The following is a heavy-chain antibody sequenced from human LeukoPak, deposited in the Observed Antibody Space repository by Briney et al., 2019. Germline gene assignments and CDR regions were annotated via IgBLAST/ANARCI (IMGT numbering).Heavy chain of an antibody. Sequence: ASVKVSCKASGGTFSSYAISWVRQAPGQGLEWMGGIIPIFGTANYAQKFQGRVTITADKSTSTAYMELSSLRSEDTAVYYCARVKLSGNAFDIWGQGTMVTVPS. V-gene: IGHV1-69*06. CDR3: ARVKLSGNAFDI. D-gene: IGHD2-15*01. CDR2: IIPIFGTA. CDR1: GGTFSSYA. J-gene: IGHJ3*02.